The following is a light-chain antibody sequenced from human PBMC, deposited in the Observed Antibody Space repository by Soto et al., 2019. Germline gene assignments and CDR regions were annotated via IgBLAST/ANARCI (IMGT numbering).Light chain of an antibody. Sequence: EIVLTPSPGTLSLSPGERATLSWRASQSVSSSYLAWYQQKPGQAPRLLIYGASSRATGIPDRFSGSGSGTDFTLTISRLEPEDFAVYYCQQYGSSPLTFGGGTKVDTK. J-gene: IGKJ4*01. CDR1: QSVSSSY. CDR2: GAS. V-gene: IGKV3-20*01. CDR3: QQYGSSPLT.